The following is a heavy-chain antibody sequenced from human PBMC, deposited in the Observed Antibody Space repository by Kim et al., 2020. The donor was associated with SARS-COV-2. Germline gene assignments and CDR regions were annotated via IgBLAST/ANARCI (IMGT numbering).Heavy chain of an antibody. V-gene: IGHV3-53*01. CDR3: ATDRRYDSSGYAYWYFDL. Sequence: KGRFTISRDNAKNTLDLQMNSLRAEDTAVYYCATDRRYDSSGYAYWYFDLWGRGTLVTVSS. J-gene: IGHJ2*01. D-gene: IGHD3-22*01.